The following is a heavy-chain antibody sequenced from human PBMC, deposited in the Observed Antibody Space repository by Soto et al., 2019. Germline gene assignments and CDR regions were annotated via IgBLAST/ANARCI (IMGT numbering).Heavy chain of an antibody. J-gene: IGHJ4*02. CDR3: ARRGPGTYFDY. CDR2: ISGSGGST. D-gene: IGHD6-13*01. V-gene: IGHV3-23*01. CDR1: GFTFSSYA. Sequence: EVQLLEFGGGLVQPGGSLRHSCAASGFTFSSYAMRWVRQAPGKGLEWVSAISGSGGSTYYADSVKGRFTISRDNSKHTLYLQMNSLRAEDTAVYYCARRGPGTYFDYWAQGTLVTVSS.